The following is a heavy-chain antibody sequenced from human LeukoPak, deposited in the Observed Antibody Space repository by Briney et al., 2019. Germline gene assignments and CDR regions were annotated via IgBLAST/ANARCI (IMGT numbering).Heavy chain of an antibody. Sequence: RPSETLSLTCAVYGGSFSGYYWSWIRQPPGKGLEWIGETNHSGSTNYNPSLKSRVTISVDTSKNQFSLKLSSVTAADTAVYYCARGLLRGYYYYYMDVWGKGTTVTVSS. CDR1: GGSFSGYY. D-gene: IGHD3-10*01. J-gene: IGHJ6*03. CDR3: ARGLLRGYYYYYMDV. CDR2: TNHSGST. V-gene: IGHV4-34*01.